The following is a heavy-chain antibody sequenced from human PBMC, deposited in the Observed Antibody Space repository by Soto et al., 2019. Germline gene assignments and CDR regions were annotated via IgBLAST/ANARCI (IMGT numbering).Heavy chain of an antibody. D-gene: IGHD3-10*01. V-gene: IGHV3-74*01. J-gene: IGHJ2*01. CDR3: ARDCYNVSSGSARGGHWYFDR. CDR2: IHYDGSNT. CDR1: GFTFKNHW. Sequence: EVQLVESGGKLVQPGGSLTLSCAASGFTFKNHWMHWVRQAPGKGPVWVSRIHYDGSNTRYADSVNGRFTISRDNVKNTLYLHLSSRKVDDTAVYYCARDCYNVSSGSARGGHWYFDRWGRGTLVTVSS.